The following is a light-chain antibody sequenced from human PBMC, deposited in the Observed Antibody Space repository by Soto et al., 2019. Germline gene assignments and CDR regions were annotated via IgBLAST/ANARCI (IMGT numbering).Light chain of an antibody. CDR3: QQFNSYPVA. CDR2: KAS. J-gene: IGKJ1*01. V-gene: IGKV1-5*03. Sequence: DIQMTQSPSTLSASVGDRVTITCRASQSINSWLAWYQQKPGKVSQVLIYKASSLESGAPSRFSGSGSGTEFTLTISSLQPDDFATYYCQQFNSYPVAFGQGTKVEIK. CDR1: QSINSW.